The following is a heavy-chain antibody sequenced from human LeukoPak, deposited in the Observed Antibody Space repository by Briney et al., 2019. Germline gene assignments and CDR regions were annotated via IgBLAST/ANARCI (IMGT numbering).Heavy chain of an antibody. CDR2: INSDGSST. J-gene: IGHJ6*03. V-gene: IGHV3-74*01. CDR3: ARGFMNYDFWSGPTNQHNMDV. D-gene: IGHD3-3*01. CDR1: GFTFSSYW. Sequence: GGSLRLSCAASGFTFSSYWMHWVRQAPGKGLVWVSRINSDGSSTSYADSVKGRFTISRDNAKNTLYLQMNSPRAEDTAVYYCARGFMNYDFWSGPTNQHNMDVWGKGTTVTVSS.